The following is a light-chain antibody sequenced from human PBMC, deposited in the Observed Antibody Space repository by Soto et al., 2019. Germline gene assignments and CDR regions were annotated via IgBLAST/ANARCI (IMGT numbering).Light chain of an antibody. J-gene: IGKJ1*01. Sequence: IVLTQSPGTLSLSPGETATLSCRASQSVSTNFAWCQQKPGQAPRLLIYGASTRATAVPARLTASGSGTEFTLTISSLQSEDFAVYYCQQYNTWPRTFGQGTKVDIK. CDR1: QSVSTN. CDR2: GAS. V-gene: IGKV3-15*01. CDR3: QQYNTWPRT.